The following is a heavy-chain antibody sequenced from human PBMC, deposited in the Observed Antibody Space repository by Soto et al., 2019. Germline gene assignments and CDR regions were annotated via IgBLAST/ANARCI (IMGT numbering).Heavy chain of an antibody. CDR3: ARRLGGGFDY. CDR1: GGSTNSYF. D-gene: IGHD3-16*01. J-gene: IGHJ4*02. Sequence: SETLSLTCPVSGGSTNSYFWNWIRQPPGKGLKWLGHIFYNANTNYNPSLKSRVTISIDTSKKQFYLNLTSVTAADMALYYCARRLGGGFDYWGQGALVTVSS. CDR2: IFYNANT. V-gene: IGHV4-59*01.